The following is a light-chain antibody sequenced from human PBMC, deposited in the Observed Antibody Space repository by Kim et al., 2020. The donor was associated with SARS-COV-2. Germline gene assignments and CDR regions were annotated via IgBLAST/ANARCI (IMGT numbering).Light chain of an antibody. Sequence: QAVVTQEPSLTVSPGGTVTLTCGSSTGAVTSGHYPYWFQQKPGQAPRTPIYETSNKYSWTPGRFSGSLLGGKAALTLSGAQPEDEADYYCFLSYSGTVVFGGGTKLTVL. J-gene: IGLJ2*01. CDR2: ETS. V-gene: IGLV7-46*01. CDR3: FLSYSGTVV. CDR1: TGAVTSGHY.